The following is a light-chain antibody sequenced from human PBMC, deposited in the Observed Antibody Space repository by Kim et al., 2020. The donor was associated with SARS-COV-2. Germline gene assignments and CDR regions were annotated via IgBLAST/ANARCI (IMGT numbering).Light chain of an antibody. CDR1: SSGSKG. V-gene: IGLV3-21*04. CDR3: QVWDSSSDHRVV. Sequence: PGTALRFSEGEASSGSKGMHRDKRQSGQAPVLVIYYDSDRPSGIPERFSGSNSGNTATLTNSRVEAGDKAGYYCQVWDSSSDHRVVFGGGTQLTVL. J-gene: IGLJ2*01. CDR2: YDS.